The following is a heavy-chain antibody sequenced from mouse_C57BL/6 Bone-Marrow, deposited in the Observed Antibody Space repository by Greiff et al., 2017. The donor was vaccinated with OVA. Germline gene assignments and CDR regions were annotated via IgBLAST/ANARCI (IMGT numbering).Heavy chain of an antibody. CDR3: AREWLLPLWYFDV. CDR2: IYPGSGST. V-gene: IGHV1-55*01. Sequence: VKLQQPGAELVKPGASVKMSCKASGYTFTSYWITWVKQRPGQGLEWIGDIYPGSGSTNYNEKFRSKATLTVDPSSSTAYMQLSSLTSEDSAVYYCAREWLLPLWYFDVWGTGTTVTVSS. D-gene: IGHD2-3*01. J-gene: IGHJ1*03. CDR1: GYTFTSYW.